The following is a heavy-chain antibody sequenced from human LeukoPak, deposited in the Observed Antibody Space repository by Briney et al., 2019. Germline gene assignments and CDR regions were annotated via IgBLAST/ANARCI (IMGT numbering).Heavy chain of an antibody. D-gene: IGHD4-11*01. V-gene: IGHV4-59*08. CDR3: ASLNDYSNSNFDY. Sequence: PSETLSLTCTVSGGSISSYYWSWIRQPPGKGLEWIGYIYYSGSTNYNPSLKSRVTISVDTSKNQFSLKLSSVTAADTAVYYCASLNDYSNSNFDYWGQGTLVTVSS. CDR2: IYYSGST. J-gene: IGHJ4*02. CDR1: GGSISSYY.